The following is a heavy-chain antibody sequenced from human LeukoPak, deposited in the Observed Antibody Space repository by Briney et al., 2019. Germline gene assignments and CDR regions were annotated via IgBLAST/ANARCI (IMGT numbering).Heavy chain of an antibody. CDR2: ISYSGST. CDR1: GGSISRYY. J-gene: IGHJ4*02. V-gene: IGHV4-59*08. D-gene: IGHD3-10*01. Sequence: SETLSLTCTVSGGSISRYYWSWIRQPPGKGLEWIGYISYSGSTNYNPSLKSRLTISVDTSKNQFSLKLSSVTAADTAVYYCARHGVYYASGSPSFDYWGQGTLVTVSS. CDR3: ARHGVYYASGSPSFDY.